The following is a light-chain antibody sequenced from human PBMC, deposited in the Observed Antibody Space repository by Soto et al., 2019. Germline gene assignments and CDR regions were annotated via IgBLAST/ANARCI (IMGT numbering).Light chain of an antibody. CDR2: LND. J-gene: IGLJ1*01. V-gene: IGLV1-44*01. Sequence: QSVLTQPPSLSATPEQRVNISCSGSFSNIGDNAVTWYQQLPGAAPTLLFFLNDHRPSGVPDRFSGSTSGTSSFLPIRGLQSEDEADYDCAAWDESLNALFGTGTKVTVL. CDR1: FSNIGDNA. CDR3: AAWDESLNAL.